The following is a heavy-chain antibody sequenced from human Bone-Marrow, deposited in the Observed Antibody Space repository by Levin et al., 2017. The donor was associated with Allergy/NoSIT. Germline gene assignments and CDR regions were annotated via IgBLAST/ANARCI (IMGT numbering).Heavy chain of an antibody. Sequence: KAGGSLRLSCAASGFTFSNIYISWVRQAPGKGLEWVGRIKSKTHGGTTDCAAPVKGRFTISRDDSKNTVFLQMNSLKTEDTAVYYCTTDWGTHYYMDVWGKGTTVTVSS. CDR1: GFTFSNIY. D-gene: IGHD3-16*01. CDR2: IKSKTHGGTT. J-gene: IGHJ6*03. CDR3: TTDWGTHYYMDV. V-gene: IGHV3-15*01.